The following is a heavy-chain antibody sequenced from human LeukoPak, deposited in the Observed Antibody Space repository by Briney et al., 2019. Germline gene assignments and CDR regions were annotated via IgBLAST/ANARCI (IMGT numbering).Heavy chain of an antibody. J-gene: IGHJ5*02. CDR2: MNPKWCNP. CDR3: SRGPSGGGWFDP. V-gene: IGHV1-8*01. CDR1: GYTFTSYD. Sequence: ASVKVSFMASGYTFTSYDINWVRQATGQGLEWVGWMNPKWCNPGYAQKFRGRVTIPRNTSISTAYMELSSPRSEDTAVYYCSRGPSGGGWFDPWGQGTLVTVSS. D-gene: IGHD3-16*01.